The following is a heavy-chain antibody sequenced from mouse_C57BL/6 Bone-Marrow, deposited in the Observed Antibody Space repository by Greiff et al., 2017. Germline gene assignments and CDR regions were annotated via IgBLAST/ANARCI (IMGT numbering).Heavy chain of an antibody. Sequence: VQLQQSGAELVRPGTSVKVSCKASGYAFTNYLIEWVKQRPGQGLEWIGVINPGSGGTNYNEKFKGKATLTADKSSSTAYMQLSSLTSEDSAVYFCARHYYGSIPWFAYWGQVTLVTVSA. J-gene: IGHJ3*01. CDR1: GYAFTNYL. CDR3: ARHYYGSIPWFAY. CDR2: INPGSGGT. D-gene: IGHD1-1*01. V-gene: IGHV1-54*01.